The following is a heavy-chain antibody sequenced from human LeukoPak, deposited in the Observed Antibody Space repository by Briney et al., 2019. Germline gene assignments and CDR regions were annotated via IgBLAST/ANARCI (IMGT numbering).Heavy chain of an antibody. CDR3: AREGFGELIFDY. J-gene: IGHJ4*02. CDR2: IYYSGST. Sequence: SETLSLTCSVSGGSISSYYWSWIRQPPGKGLEWIGYIYYSGSTNYNPSLKSRVTMSVDTSKNQFSLKLSSVTAADTAVYYCAREGFGELIFDYWGQGTLVTVSS. V-gene: IGHV4-59*12. CDR1: GGSISSYY. D-gene: IGHD3-10*01.